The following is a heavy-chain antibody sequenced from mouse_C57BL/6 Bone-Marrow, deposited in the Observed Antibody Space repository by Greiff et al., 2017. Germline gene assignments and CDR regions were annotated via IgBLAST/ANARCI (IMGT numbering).Heavy chain of an antibody. CDR1: GFNIKDDY. Sequence: EVKLKQSGAELVRPGASVKLSCTASGFNIKDDYMHWVKQRPEQGLEWIGWIDPENGDTEYASKLQGKATITADTSSNTAYLQLSSLTSEDTAVYACATEEDYDGGAFGGRGTLVTVSA. J-gene: IGHJ3*01. D-gene: IGHD2-4*01. CDR3: ATEEDYDGGAF. V-gene: IGHV14-4*01. CDR2: IDPENGDT.